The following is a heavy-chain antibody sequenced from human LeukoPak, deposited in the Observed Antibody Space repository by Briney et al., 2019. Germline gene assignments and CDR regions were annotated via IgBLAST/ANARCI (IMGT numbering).Heavy chain of an antibody. CDR2: MNPNSGNT. Sequence: GASVKVSCKASGYSFPSYDNNWVRQDTGQGLEWMGWMNPNSGNTGYEQNFQGRVTMTRNTSISTAYMELSSLRSEDTAVYYCATTYYYDSSGYYLLLDYWGQGTLVTVSS. CDR1: GYSFPSYD. V-gene: IGHV1-8*01. J-gene: IGHJ4*02. CDR3: ATTYYYDSSGYYLLLDY. D-gene: IGHD3-22*01.